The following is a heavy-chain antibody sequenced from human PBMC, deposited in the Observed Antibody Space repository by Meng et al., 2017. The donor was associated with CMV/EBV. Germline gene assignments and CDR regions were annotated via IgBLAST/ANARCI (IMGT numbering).Heavy chain of an antibody. CDR3: ARDSLGSSSHYYYYGMDV. Sequence: ASVKVSCKASGGTFTSYGISWVRQAPGQGLEWMGWISAYNGNTNYAQKLQGRVTMTTDTSTSTAYMELRSLRSDDTAVYYCARDSLGSSSHYYYYGMDVWGQGTTVTVSS. D-gene: IGHD6-6*01. CDR1: GGTFTSYG. J-gene: IGHJ6*02. CDR2: ISAYNGNT. V-gene: IGHV1-18*01.